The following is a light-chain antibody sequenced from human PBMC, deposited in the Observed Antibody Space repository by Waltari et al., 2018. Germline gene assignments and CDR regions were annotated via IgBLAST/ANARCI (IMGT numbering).Light chain of an antibody. CDR2: RDN. CDR1: NIGSNN. J-gene: IGLJ2*01. V-gene: IGLV3-9*01. CDR3: QVWDRSVVI. Sequence: SYELTQPRSVSVALGQTARISCEADNIGSNNVHWYQQNPGQAPILVISRDNNRPSGIPERFPGSNSGNTATLIISRAQDGDEADYSCQVWDRSVVIFGGGTKLTVL.